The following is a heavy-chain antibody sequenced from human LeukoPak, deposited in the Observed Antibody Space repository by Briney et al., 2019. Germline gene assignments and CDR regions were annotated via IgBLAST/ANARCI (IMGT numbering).Heavy chain of an antibody. CDR3: ASGSGSYRTPHYYMDV. V-gene: IGHV3-53*01. D-gene: IGHD3-10*01. J-gene: IGHJ6*03. CDR2: IYSGGST. CDR1: AFAFTTNH. Sequence: PGAPLRLSCAASAFAFTTNHTSWVRQAPRQGLEWLSVIYSGGSTYYADSVKGRFTISRDNSKNTLYLQMNSLRAEDTAVYYCASGSGSYRTPHYYMDVWGTGTTVTVSS.